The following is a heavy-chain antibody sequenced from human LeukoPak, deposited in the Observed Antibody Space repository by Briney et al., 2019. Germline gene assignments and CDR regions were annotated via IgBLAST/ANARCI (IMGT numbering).Heavy chain of an antibody. D-gene: IGHD6-19*01. CDR2: ISRSGGST. CDR3: VKDKGIAVAGTYFDY. Sequence: GGSLRLSCAASGFTFSSYAMSWVRQAPGKGLEWVSAISRSGGSTYYADSVKGRFTISRDNSKNTLYLQMNSLRAEDKAVYYCVKDKGIAVAGTYFDYWGQGTLVTVSS. V-gene: IGHV3-23*01. J-gene: IGHJ4*02. CDR1: GFTFSSYA.